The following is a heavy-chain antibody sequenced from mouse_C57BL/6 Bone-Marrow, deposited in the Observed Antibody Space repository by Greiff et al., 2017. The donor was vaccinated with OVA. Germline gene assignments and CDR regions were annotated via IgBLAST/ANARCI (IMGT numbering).Heavy chain of an antibody. V-gene: IGHV2-2*01. Sequence: QVQLQQSGPGLVQPSQSLSITCTVSGFSLTSYGVHWVRQSPGKGLEWLGVIWSGGSTDYNAAFISRLSISKDNSKSQVFFKMNSLQADDTAIYYCAPHYGSLTYWGQGTLVTVSA. CDR2: IWSGGST. CDR3: APHYGSLTY. D-gene: IGHD1-1*01. CDR1: GFSLTSYG. J-gene: IGHJ3*01.